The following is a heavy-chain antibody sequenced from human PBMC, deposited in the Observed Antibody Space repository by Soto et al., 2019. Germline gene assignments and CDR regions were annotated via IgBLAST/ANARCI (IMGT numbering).Heavy chain of an antibody. D-gene: IGHD2-21*02. V-gene: IGHV1-69*06. CDR1: GGTFSSYA. CDR3: ARDVVNCGGDPLCAFDI. Sequence: ASVKVSCKASGGTFSSYAISWVRQAPGQGLEWMGGIIPIFGTANYAQKFQGRVTITADKSTSTAYMELSSLRSEDTAVYYCARDVVNCGGDPLCAFDIWGQGTIVTGSS. CDR2: IIPIFGTA. J-gene: IGHJ3*02.